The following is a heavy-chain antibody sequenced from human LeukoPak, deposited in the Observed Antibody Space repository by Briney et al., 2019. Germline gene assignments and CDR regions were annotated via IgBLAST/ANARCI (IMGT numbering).Heavy chain of an antibody. D-gene: IGHD5-18*01. Sequence: SETLSLTCTFSGGSISSYHWNWIRQTPGKGLEWTGYMYYTGVSNYNPSLKSRVAISVDSSKNQFSLKVTSVTAADTAIYYCTTIKRGDIFGYFDFWGQGALVTVSS. CDR1: GGSISSYH. V-gene: IGHV4-59*01. J-gene: IGHJ4*02. CDR3: TTIKRGDIFGYFDF. CDR2: MYYTGVS.